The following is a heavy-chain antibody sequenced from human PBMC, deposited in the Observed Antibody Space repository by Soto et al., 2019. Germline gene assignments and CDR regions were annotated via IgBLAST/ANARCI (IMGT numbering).Heavy chain of an antibody. D-gene: IGHD2-21*01. J-gene: IGHJ6*01. CDR3: TRDLSPPSSCGGDCYGMDV. CDR2: IRSNAYGGTA. Sequence: LRLSCTASGFTFSDYAMSWVRQAPGKGLEWVGFIRSNAYGGTAEYAASVKGRFTISRDDSKSIAYLQMNSLKTEDTAVYYCTRDLSPPSSCGGDCYGMDVWGQGTTVTVSS. CDR1: GFTFSDYA. V-gene: IGHV3-49*04.